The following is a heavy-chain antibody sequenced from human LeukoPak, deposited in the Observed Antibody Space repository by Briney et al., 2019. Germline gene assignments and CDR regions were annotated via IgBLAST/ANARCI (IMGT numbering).Heavy chain of an antibody. CDR3: ARDSGDWAYYYRSGTPIDS. CDR1: GFTFSSYS. Sequence: MSGGSLRLSCAASGFTFSSYSMNWVRQAPGKGLEWVSSISSSSSYIYYADSVKGRFTISRDNAKNSLYLQMNSLRAEDTAVYFCARDSGDWAYYYRSGTPIDSWGQGTLVTVSS. CDR2: ISSSSSYI. D-gene: IGHD3-10*01. V-gene: IGHV3-21*01. J-gene: IGHJ4*02.